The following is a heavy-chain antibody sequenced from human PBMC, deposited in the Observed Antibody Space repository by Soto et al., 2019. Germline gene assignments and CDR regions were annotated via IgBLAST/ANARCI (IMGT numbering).Heavy chain of an antibody. CDR3: ARADSSGYSYYFDY. D-gene: IGHD3-22*01. V-gene: IGHV3-23*01. CDR1: GFTFSSYA. Sequence: GGSLRLSCAASGFTFSSYAMSWVRQAPGKGLEWVSAISGSGGSTYYADSVKGRFTISRDNSKNTLYLQMNSLRAEDTAVYYCARADSSGYSYYFDYWGQGTLVTVSS. CDR2: ISGSGGST. J-gene: IGHJ4*02.